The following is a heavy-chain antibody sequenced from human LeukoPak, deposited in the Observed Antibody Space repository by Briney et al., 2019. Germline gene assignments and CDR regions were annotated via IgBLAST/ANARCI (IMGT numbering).Heavy chain of an antibody. D-gene: IGHD3-10*01. Sequence: PGGSLRLSCAASGFTFSSYAMSWVRQAPGKGLEWVSAISGSGGNTYYADSVKGRFTISRDNSKNTLCLQMNSLIAEDTGVYHCANLSPSQAGNYYNGDYWGQGTLVTVSS. J-gene: IGHJ4*02. CDR3: ANLSPSQAGNYYNGDY. V-gene: IGHV3-23*01. CDR1: GFTFSSYA. CDR2: ISGSGGNT.